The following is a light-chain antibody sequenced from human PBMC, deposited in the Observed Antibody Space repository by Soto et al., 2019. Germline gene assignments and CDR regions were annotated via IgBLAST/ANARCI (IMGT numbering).Light chain of an antibody. CDR1: QSLVSSNGTTF. V-gene: IGKV2-30*01. Sequence: DVVMTQSPLSLPVTLGQPASISCRSSQSLVSSNGTTFLIWFQQRLCQSPRRLIYKVSNRDSAVPDRLTGIGSGTDFTLEISRVEAEDVGVYYCMQATHWPWTFGQGTKVEIK. J-gene: IGKJ1*01. CDR3: MQATHWPWT. CDR2: KVS.